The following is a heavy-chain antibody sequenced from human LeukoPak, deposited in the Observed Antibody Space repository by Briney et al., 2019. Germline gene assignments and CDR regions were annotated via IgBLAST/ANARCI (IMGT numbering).Heavy chain of an antibody. D-gene: IGHD6-19*01. CDR2: IYYRSRWYN. Sequence: SQTLSVTCDISGDSVSSNNGAWNWIRQSPSRGLEWLGRIYYRSRWYNDYAASVQGRLTINPDTSKNQFSLQLKSVTPEDTAVYYCARDEGNTGWYTFDYWGQGTL. CDR1: GDSVSSNNGA. V-gene: IGHV6-1*01. CDR3: ARDEGNTGWYTFDY. J-gene: IGHJ4*02.